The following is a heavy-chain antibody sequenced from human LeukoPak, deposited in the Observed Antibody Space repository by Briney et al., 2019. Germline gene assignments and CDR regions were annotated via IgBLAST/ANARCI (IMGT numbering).Heavy chain of an antibody. CDR1: GYTFTGYY. Sequence: GASVKVSCKASGYTFTGYYMHWVRQAPGQGLEWMGWINPNSGGTNYAQKFQGRVTMTRDTSISTAYMELSRLRSDDTAVYYCARALGWLRPGVFDYWGQGALVTVSS. V-gene: IGHV1-2*02. CDR2: INPNSGGT. J-gene: IGHJ4*02. D-gene: IGHD5-12*01. CDR3: ARALGWLRPGVFDY.